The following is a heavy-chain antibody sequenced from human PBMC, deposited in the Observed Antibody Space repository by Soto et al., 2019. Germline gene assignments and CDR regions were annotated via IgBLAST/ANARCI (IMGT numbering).Heavy chain of an antibody. CDR3: AREMVRGITGAEVHYGMDV. Sequence: GGSLRISCASSGLTFSSFGLHWVRQDPGKGLEWVAVISYDGIDESYADSVKGRFTISRDNSKNTVYLQMNSLRAEDAAVYYCAREMVRGITGAEVHYGMDVWGQGTTVTVSS. CDR2: ISYDGIDE. V-gene: IGHV3-30*03. J-gene: IGHJ6*02. CDR1: GLTFSSFG. D-gene: IGHD1-20*01.